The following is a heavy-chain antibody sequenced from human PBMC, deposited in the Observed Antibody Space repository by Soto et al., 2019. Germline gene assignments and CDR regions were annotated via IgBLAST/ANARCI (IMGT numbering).Heavy chain of an antibody. D-gene: IGHD2-21*02. CDR3: ARHPSDFWFDP. CDR1: GGSISSSSYF. V-gene: IGHV4-39*01. CDR2: IYYSGST. J-gene: IGHJ5*02. Sequence: QLQLQESGPGLVKPSETLSLTCSVSGGSISSSSYFWGWIRQPPGKGLEWIGSIYYSGSTYYNPSLKSRVTVSVDTSKNQFSLKLSSVTGADTAVYYYARHPSDFWFDPWGQGTLVTVSS.